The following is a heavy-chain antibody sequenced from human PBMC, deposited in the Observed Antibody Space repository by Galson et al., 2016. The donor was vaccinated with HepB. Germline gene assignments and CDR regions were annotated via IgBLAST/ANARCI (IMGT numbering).Heavy chain of an antibody. CDR2: IRGTSGIT. D-gene: IGHD1-14*01. CDR1: GFTFSTFA. CDR3: AKYRGTNFYYYMDV. Sequence: SLRLSCAASGFTFSTFAMSWVRQAPGKGLEWVSSIRGTSGITYYADSVKGRFVTSRDNSKNMLYLQMNSLRAEDTAVYYCAKYRGTNFYYYMDVWAKGTTVTVSS. J-gene: IGHJ6*03. V-gene: IGHV3-23*01.